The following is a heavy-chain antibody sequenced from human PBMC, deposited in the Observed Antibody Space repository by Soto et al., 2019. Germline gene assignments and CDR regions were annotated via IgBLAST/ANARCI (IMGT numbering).Heavy chain of an antibody. Sequence: SLTCTVSGGSISGYYWSWIRQPPGKGLEWIGYMYNTGSTVYNPSFKSRVTISVDTSKNQFSLKLNSVTAADTAVYYCARDLWGYCGTDCYPLDVWGQGTTVTVS. CDR1: GGSISGYY. CDR2: MYNTGST. J-gene: IGHJ6*02. D-gene: IGHD2-21*02. V-gene: IGHV4-59*01. CDR3: ARDLWGYCGTDCYPLDV.